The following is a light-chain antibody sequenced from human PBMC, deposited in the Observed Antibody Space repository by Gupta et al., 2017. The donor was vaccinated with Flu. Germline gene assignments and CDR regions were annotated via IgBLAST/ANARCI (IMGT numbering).Light chain of an antibody. V-gene: IGLV2-14*01. CDR2: EVS. CDR1: SRDVGGYNY. CDR3: SSYTSSSTLGV. J-gene: IGLJ3*02. Sequence: QSALTQPPPVSGSPGQSITISCTGPSRDVGGYNYVSWYQQHPGKAPKLMIYEVSNRPSGVSNRFSGSKSGNTASLTISGLQAEDEADYYCSSYTSSSTLGVFGGGTKLTVL.